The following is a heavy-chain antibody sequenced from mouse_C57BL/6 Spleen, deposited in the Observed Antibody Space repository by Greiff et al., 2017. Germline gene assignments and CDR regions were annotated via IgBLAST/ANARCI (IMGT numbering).Heavy chain of an antibody. CDR3: ARSDYGSSYGGAY. CDR1: GYTFTSYW. Sequence: VQLQQPGAELVKPGASVKMSCKASGYTFTSYWITWVKQRPGQGLEWIGDIYPGSGSTNYNEKFKSKATLTVDTSSSTAYMQLSSLTSEDSAVYYCARSDYGSSYGGAYWGQGTLVTVSA. V-gene: IGHV1-55*01. J-gene: IGHJ3*01. CDR2: IYPGSGST. D-gene: IGHD1-1*01.